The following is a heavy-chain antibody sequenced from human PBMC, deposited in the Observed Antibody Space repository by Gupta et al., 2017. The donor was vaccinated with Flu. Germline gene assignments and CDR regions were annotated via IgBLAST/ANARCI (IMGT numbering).Heavy chain of an antibody. Sequence: QVQLVQSGAEVKKPGASVKVSCKASGYTFTGYYMHWVRQAPGQGLEWMGWINPNSGGTNYAQKFQGRVTMTRDTSISTAYMELSRLRSDDTAVYYCARDQQYGDYVPNAFDIWGQGTMVTVSS. CDR2: INPNSGGT. CDR3: ARDQQYGDYVPNAFDI. D-gene: IGHD4-17*01. CDR1: GYTFTGYY. J-gene: IGHJ3*02. V-gene: IGHV1-2*02.